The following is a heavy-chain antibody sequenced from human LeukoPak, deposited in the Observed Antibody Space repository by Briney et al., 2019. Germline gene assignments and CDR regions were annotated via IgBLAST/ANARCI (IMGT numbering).Heavy chain of an antibody. CDR3: ARGMVAKTLDY. Sequence: SETLSLTCTVSGYSISSGYFWGWIRQPPGKGLECIGTIYHSGSTYYNPSLKSRVTISVDTSKNQFSLKLSSVTAADTAVYYCARGMVAKTLDYWGQGTLVTVSS. J-gene: IGHJ4*02. D-gene: IGHD2-8*01. CDR1: GYSISSGYF. CDR2: IYHSGST. V-gene: IGHV4-38-2*02.